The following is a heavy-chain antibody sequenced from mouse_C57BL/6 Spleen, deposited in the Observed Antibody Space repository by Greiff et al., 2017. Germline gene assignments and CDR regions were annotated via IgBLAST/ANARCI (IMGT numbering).Heavy chain of an antibody. J-gene: IGHJ4*01. CDR3: ARGHYGSSYAMDY. CDR2: INYDGSST. V-gene: IGHV5-16*01. CDR1: GFTFSDYY. D-gene: IGHD1-1*01. Sequence: EVQRVESEGGLVQPGSSMKLSCTASGFTFSDYYMAWVRQVPEKGLEWVANINYDGSSTYYLDSLKSRFIISRDNAKNILYLQMSSLKSEDTATYYCARGHYGSSYAMDYWGQGTSVTVSS.